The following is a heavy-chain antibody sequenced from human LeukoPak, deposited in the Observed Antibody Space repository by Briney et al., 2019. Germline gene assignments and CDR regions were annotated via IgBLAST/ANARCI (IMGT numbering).Heavy chain of an antibody. CDR1: GFTFSSYW. Sequence: GGSLRLSCAASGFTFSSYWMSWVRQAPGKGLEWVGRIKSKTDGGTTDYAAPVKGRFTISRDDSKNTLYLQMNSLKTEDTAVYYCTTGIAVAPIDYWGQGTLVTVSS. J-gene: IGHJ4*02. CDR3: TTGIAVAPIDY. CDR2: IKSKTDGGTT. V-gene: IGHV3-15*01. D-gene: IGHD6-19*01.